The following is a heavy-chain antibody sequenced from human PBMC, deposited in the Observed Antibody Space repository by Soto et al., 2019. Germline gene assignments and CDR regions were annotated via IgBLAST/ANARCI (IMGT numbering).Heavy chain of an antibody. D-gene: IGHD3-9*01. CDR2: IIGGDGDK. CDR1: GFTFRTFT. J-gene: IGHJ5*01. Sequence: LRLSCAASGFTFRTFTMNWVRQAPGKGLEWVSGIIGGDGDKFYSDSVKGRFTISRDNSKDMLFLQMSSLRVDDTAVYYCAKDRDPDSIWTFDSWGEGTLVTFYS. V-gene: IGHV3-23*01. CDR3: AKDRDPDSIWTFDS.